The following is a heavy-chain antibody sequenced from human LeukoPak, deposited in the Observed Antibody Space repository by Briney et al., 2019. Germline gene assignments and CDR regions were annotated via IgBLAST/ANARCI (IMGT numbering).Heavy chain of an antibody. D-gene: IGHD2-2*01. CDR3: ARDPAAGYCSSTSCPNPVAFDI. CDR2: IYHSGST. V-gene: IGHV4-38-2*02. J-gene: IGHJ3*02. CDR1: GGSVSNYY. Sequence: SETLSLTCTVSGGSVSNYYWGWIRQPPGKGLEWIGSIYHSGSTYNNPSLKSRVTISVDTSKNQFSLKLSSVTAADTAVYYCARDPAAGYCSSTSCPNPVAFDIWGQGTMVTVSS.